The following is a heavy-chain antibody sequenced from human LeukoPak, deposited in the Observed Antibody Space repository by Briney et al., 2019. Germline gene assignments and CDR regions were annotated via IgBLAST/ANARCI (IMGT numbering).Heavy chain of an antibody. CDR1: GYTFTGYY. V-gene: IGHV1-2*02. CDR2: INPNSGGT. CDR3: ARVRYSSPPDY. Sequence: ASVTVSCKASGYTFTGYYMHWVRQAPGQGLEWMGWINPNSGGTNYAQKFQGRVTMTRDTSINTAYMELSRLRSDDTAVYYCARVRYSSPPDYWGQGTLVTVSS. J-gene: IGHJ4*02. D-gene: IGHD6-13*01.